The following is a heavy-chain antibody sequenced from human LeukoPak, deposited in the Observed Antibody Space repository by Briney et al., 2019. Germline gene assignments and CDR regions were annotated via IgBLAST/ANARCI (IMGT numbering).Heavy chain of an antibody. CDR2: INPNSGGT. CDR1: GYTFTDYY. Sequence: ASVKVSCKASGYTFTDYYIHWVRQAPGQGLEWMGWINPNSGGTNYAQKFQGRVTMTRDTSISTAYMELSRLRSDDTAVYYCARVRDYYDSSGPLNYWGQGTLVTVSS. J-gene: IGHJ4*02. CDR3: ARVRDYYDSSGPLNY. D-gene: IGHD3-22*01. V-gene: IGHV1-2*02.